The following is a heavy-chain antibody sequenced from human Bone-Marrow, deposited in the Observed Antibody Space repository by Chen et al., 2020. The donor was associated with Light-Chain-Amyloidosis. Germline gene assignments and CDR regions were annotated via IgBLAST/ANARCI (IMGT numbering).Heavy chain of an antibody. D-gene: IGHD1-1*01. CDR1: GGSITSGSFS. Sequence: QLQLQESGSGLVTSSQTLSLTCDVSGGSITSGSFSWNWIRQPLGKGLEWIGYVYQSGSTYYNPSLNRRVTISVDLSENHFSLTRRSLTAADSAVYYCARGNWNDLAFDVWGQGTLVTVSS. CDR2: VYQSGST. J-gene: IGHJ3*01. CDR3: ARGNWNDLAFDV. V-gene: IGHV4-30-2*01.